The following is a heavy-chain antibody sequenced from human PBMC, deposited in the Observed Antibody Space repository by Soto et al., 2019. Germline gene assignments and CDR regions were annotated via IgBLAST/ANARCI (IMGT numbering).Heavy chain of an antibody. CDR2: ISSSSSTI. CDR3: AREYCSSTSCLNWFDP. CDR1: GSTFSNAW. D-gene: IGHD2-2*01. Sequence: GGSLRLSCAASGSTFSNAWMNRVRQAPGKGLEWVSYISSSSSTIYYADSVKGRFTISRDNAKNSLYLQMNSLRAEDTAVYYCAREYCSSTSCLNWFDPWGQGTLVTVSS. V-gene: IGHV3-48*01. J-gene: IGHJ5*02.